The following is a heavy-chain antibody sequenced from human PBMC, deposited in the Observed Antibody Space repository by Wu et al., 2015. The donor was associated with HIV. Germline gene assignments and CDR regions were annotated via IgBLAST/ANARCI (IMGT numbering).Heavy chain of an antibody. CDR2: INPNSGGT. D-gene: IGHD3-22*01. CDR1: GYTFTGYY. CDR3: ARDQRPTLPVPNYYDSSGYYYSPLMFDY. Sequence: QVQLVQSGAEVKKPGASVKVSCKASGYTFTGYYMHWVRQAPGQGLEWMGWINPNSGGTNYAQKFQGRVTMTRDTSISTAYMELSRLRSDDTAVYYCARDQRPTLPVPNYYDSSGYYYSPLMFDYWGQGTLVTGLL. J-gene: IGHJ4*02. V-gene: IGHV1-2*02.